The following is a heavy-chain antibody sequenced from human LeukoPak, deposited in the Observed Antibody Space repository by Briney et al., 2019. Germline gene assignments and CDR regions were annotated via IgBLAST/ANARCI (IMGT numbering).Heavy chain of an antibody. Sequence: RSETLSLTCTVSGGSLSDYYWTWVRQPPGKGLEWIGYIYYTGSTNYNPSLKSRVTISVDTSKNQFSLKLSSVTAADTAVYYCARAATPLGWFDPWGQGTLVTVSS. J-gene: IGHJ5*02. CDR1: GGSLSDYY. CDR3: ARAATPLGWFDP. CDR2: IYYTGST. V-gene: IGHV4-59*01.